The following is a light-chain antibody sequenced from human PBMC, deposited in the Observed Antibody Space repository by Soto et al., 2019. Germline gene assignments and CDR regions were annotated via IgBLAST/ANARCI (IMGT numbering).Light chain of an antibody. J-gene: IGKJ5*01. Sequence: DIQMTQSPSSLSASVGDRVTITCRASQSISRYLNWYQQKPGKAPKILIHAASSLQSGVPSRFSGSGSGTDFTLTISSLQPEDFATYYCQQSYSTLSITFGQGTRLEIK. V-gene: IGKV1-39*01. CDR1: QSISRY. CDR3: QQSYSTLSIT. CDR2: AAS.